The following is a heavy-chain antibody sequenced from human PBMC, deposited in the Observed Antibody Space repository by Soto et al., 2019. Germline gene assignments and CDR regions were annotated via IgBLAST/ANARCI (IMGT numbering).Heavy chain of an antibody. CDR2: IYPGDSDT. Sequence: AYCHNSSRKGSGYSCTSRWIGWVRQMPGKGLDSLGIIYPGDSDTRYRPSFERQVTISADKSIKTAYLQWSSLKASDTAMYYCARVYYCSSSSCSKGNHLDSWGQATLVTV. J-gene: IGHJ4*02. CDR3: ARVYYCSSSSCSKGNHLDS. V-gene: IGHV5-51*01. D-gene: IGHD2-2*01. CDR1: GYSCTSRW.